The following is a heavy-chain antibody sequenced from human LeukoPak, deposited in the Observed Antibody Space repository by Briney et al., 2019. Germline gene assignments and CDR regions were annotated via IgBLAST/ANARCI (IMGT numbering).Heavy chain of an antibody. CDR3: VLRVGHY. Sequence: GGSLRLSCEASGSTVSSNYMSWVRQAPGKGLEWVSVIYSGGSTYYADSVKGRFTISRDNSKNTLYLQMNSLRAEDTAVYYCVLRVGHYWGQGTLVTVSS. V-gene: IGHV3-53*01. J-gene: IGHJ4*02. CDR2: IYSGGST. CDR1: GSTVSSNY. D-gene: IGHD1-26*01.